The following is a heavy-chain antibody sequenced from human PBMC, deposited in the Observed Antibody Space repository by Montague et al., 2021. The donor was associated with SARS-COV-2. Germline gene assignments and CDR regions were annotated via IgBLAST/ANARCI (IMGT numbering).Heavy chain of an antibody. D-gene: IGHD3-16*01. Sequence: SLRLSCAASGLTVSSNYMSWVRQAPGKGLEWVSVIYSGGRTYYADSVKGRFTISRDNSKNTLYLQMNSLRAEDTAVYYCARGGGRDAFDIWGQGTMVNVSS. CDR3: ARGGGRDAFDI. J-gene: IGHJ3*02. V-gene: IGHV3-53*01. CDR1: GLTVSSNY. CDR2: IYSGGRT.